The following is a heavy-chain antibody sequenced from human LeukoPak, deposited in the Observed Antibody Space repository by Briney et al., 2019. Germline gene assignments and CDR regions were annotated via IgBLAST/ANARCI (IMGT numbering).Heavy chain of an antibody. Sequence: SGTLSLTCAVSGGSISSSNWWSWVRQPPGKGLEWVGEIYHSGSTNYNPSLKSRVTISVDKSKNQFSLKLSSVTAADTAVYYCARKYYGSGSYAFDIWGQGTMVTVSS. CDR1: GGSISSSNW. D-gene: IGHD3-10*01. CDR3: ARKYYGSGSYAFDI. J-gene: IGHJ3*02. CDR2: IYHSGST. V-gene: IGHV4-4*02.